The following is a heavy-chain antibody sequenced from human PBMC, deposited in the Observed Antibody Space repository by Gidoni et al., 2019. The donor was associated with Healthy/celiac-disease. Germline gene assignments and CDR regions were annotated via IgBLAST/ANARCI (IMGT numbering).Heavy chain of an antibody. CDR2: SYSGGST. CDR1: GFTVSSNY. CDR3: ARANGDYVYWYFDL. V-gene: IGHV3-53*04. Sequence: VQLVESGGGLVQPGGSLRLSSAASGFTVSSNYMSWVRQAPGKGLEWVSVSYSGGSTYYADSVKGRFTISRHNSKNTLYLQMNSLRAEDTAVYYCARANGDYVYWYFDLWGRGTLVTVSS. D-gene: IGHD4-17*01. J-gene: IGHJ2*01.